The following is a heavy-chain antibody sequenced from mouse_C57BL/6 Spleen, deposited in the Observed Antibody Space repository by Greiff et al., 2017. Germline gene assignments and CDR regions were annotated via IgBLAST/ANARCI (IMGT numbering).Heavy chain of an antibody. J-gene: IGHJ2*01. D-gene: IGHD2-1*01. CDR3: AREENYGNFY. CDR2: IYPGDGDT. Sequence: VQLQQSGPELVQPGASVTISCKASGYAFSSSWMNWVKQRPGKGLEWIGRIYPGDGDTNYNGKFKGKATLTAHKSSSTAYMQLSRLTSEDSAVYFCAREENYGNFYWGQGTTRTVSS. V-gene: IGHV1-82*01. CDR1: GYAFSSSW.